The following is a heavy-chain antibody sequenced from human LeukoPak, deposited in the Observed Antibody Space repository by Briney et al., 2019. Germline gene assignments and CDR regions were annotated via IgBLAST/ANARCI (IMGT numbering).Heavy chain of an antibody. Sequence: ASVKVSCKASGYTFTGYYMHWVRQAPGQGLEWMGWINPNSGGTNYAQKFQGRVTMTGDTSISTAYMELSRLRSGDTAVYYCARDLSLAVPVQGYWGQGTLVTVSS. V-gene: IGHV1-2*02. J-gene: IGHJ4*02. CDR1: GYTFTGYY. D-gene: IGHD6-19*01. CDR2: INPNSGGT. CDR3: ARDLSLAVPVQGY.